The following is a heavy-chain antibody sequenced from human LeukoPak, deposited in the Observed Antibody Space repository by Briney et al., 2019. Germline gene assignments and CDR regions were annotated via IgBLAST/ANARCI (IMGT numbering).Heavy chain of an antibody. Sequence: SETLSLTCTVSNDSISSRSYYWGWIRQPPGKGLEWIGTLYYSGNTYYNPSLKSRVTISVDTSKNQFSLKLSSVTAADTAVYYCATDGMVTTWFDYWGQGTLVTVSS. J-gene: IGHJ4*02. CDR1: NDSISSRSYY. CDR3: ATDGMVTTWFDY. D-gene: IGHD4-17*01. V-gene: IGHV4-39*07. CDR2: LYYSGNT.